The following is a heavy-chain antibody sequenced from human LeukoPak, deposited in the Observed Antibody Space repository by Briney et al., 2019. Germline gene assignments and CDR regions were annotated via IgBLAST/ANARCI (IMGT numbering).Heavy chain of an antibody. J-gene: IGHJ5*02. V-gene: IGHV1-69*13. D-gene: IGHD2-15*01. CDR3: ARGRYCSGGSCYSPPWSALNWFDP. CDR1: GGTFSSYA. CDR2: IIPIFGTA. Sequence: GASVKVSCKASGGTFSSYAISWVRQAPGQGLEWMGGIIPIFGTANYAQKFQGRVTITADESTSTAYMELSSLRSEDTAVYYCARGRYCSGGSCYSPPWSALNWFDPWGQGTLVTVCS.